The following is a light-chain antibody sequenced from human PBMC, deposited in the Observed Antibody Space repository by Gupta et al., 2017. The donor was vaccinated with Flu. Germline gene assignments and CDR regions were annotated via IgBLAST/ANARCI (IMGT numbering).Light chain of an antibody. Sequence: QSALTQPRSVSGAPGQSVTIICTRTSSDVGGYSSVSWYQQYPDKAPKLIVFDVSERPSGVPVRFSGSKSGNTASLTISGLQAEDEADYYCCSRAGRNTWVFGGGTRLTVL. CDR2: DVS. V-gene: IGLV2-11*01. CDR3: CSRAGRNTWV. CDR1: SSDVGGYSS. J-gene: IGLJ3*02.